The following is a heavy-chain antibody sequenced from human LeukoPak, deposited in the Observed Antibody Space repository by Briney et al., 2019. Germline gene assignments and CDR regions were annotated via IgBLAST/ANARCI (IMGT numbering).Heavy chain of an antibody. CDR3: ARHRSGTTADF. D-gene: IGHD1-7*01. Sequence: SETLSLTCTVSGGSISGYYWSWIRQPPGMGLEWIGYISYSGSTNYNASLTSRVTMSVDTSKNRLSLRLSSVTAADTAVYYCARHRSGTTADFWGQGTLVTVSS. V-gene: IGHV4-59*08. CDR1: GGSISGYY. J-gene: IGHJ4*02. CDR2: ISYSGST.